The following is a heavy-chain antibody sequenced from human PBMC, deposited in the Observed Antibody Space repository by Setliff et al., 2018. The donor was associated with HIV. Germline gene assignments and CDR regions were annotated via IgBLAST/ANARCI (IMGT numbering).Heavy chain of an antibody. CDR3: ARDRDTTIWYFDL. CDR1: GFTFSSYA. V-gene: IGHV3-23*01. D-gene: IGHD5-12*01. CDR2: ISGSGGST. Sequence: LRLSCAASGFTFSSYAMSWVRQAPGKGLEWVSAISGSGGSTYYADSVKGRFTISRDSSKNTLYLQINSLRAEDTAVYYCARDRDTTIWYFDLWGRGTLVTVSS. J-gene: IGHJ2*01.